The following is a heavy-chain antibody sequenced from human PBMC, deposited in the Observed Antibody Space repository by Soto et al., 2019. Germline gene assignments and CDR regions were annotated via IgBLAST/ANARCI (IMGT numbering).Heavy chain of an antibody. CDR3: ARPRAGGGGSGDY. CDR2: ISSSSSYI. J-gene: IGHJ4*02. Sequence: EVQLVESGGGLVKPGGSLRLSCAASGFTFSSYSMNWVRQAPGKGLEWVSSISSSSSYIYYADSVKGRFTISRDNAKNPLYLQMNSLRAEDTAVYYCARPRAGGGGSGDYWGQGTLVTVSS. V-gene: IGHV3-21*01. CDR1: GFTFSSYS. D-gene: IGHD3-16*01.